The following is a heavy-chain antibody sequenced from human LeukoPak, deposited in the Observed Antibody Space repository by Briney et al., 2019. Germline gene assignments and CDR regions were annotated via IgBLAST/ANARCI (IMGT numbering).Heavy chain of an antibody. D-gene: IGHD1-7*01. CDR3: AKVRYNWNYEYYYYYMDV. Sequence: GGSXRXXCAASGFTFSSYAMSWVRQAPGKGLEWVSAISGSGGSTYYADSVKGRFTISRDNSKNTLYLQMNSLRAEDTAVYYCAKVRYNWNYEYYYYYMDVWGKGTTVTVSS. V-gene: IGHV3-23*01. CDR1: GFTFSSYA. J-gene: IGHJ6*03. CDR2: ISGSGGST.